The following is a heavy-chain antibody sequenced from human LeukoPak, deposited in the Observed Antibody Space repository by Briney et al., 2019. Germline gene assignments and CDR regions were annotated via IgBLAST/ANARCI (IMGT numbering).Heavy chain of an antibody. CDR1: GYTFTSYY. CDR2: INPSGGTT. J-gene: IGHJ4*02. V-gene: IGHV1-46*01. D-gene: IGHD3-10*01. Sequence: ASVKVSCKASGYTFTSYYIHWVRQAPGQGLEWMGLINPSGGTTSYAQKFQGRVTMTRDMSTSTVYMELSSLRSEDTAVYYCARGLGVRGGENDYWGQGTLVTVSS. CDR3: ARGLGVRGGENDY.